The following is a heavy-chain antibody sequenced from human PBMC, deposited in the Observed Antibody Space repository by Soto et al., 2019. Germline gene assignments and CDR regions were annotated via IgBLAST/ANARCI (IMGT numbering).Heavy chain of an antibody. V-gene: IGHV1-69*13. J-gene: IGHJ5*02. D-gene: IGHD6-13*01. CDR1: GGTFSSHA. CDR3: ARAAIHGSSWYFWFDP. Sequence: SVKVSCKTAGGTFSSHAINWVRQAPGQGLEWMGGIIPMFGTTNYAQKFKGRVTISADESTSTAYMELGSLRSEDAAVYYCARAAIHGSSWYFWFDPWGPGSLVPVSS. CDR2: IIPMFGTT.